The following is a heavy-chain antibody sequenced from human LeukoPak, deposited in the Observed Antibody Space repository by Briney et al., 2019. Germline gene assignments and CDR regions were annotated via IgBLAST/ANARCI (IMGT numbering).Heavy chain of an antibody. CDR3: TRSRRDGNDY. CDR1: GFTFSSSW. V-gene: IGHV3-7*01. CDR2: INEDGSAK. D-gene: IGHD5-24*01. Sequence: GGSVRLSCAASGFTFSSSWMSWVRQAPGKGLEWVANINEDGSAKYYVDSVKGRFTISRDNAKRSLDLQVNSLRAEDTAVYYCTRSRRDGNDYWGQGTLVTVSS. J-gene: IGHJ4*02.